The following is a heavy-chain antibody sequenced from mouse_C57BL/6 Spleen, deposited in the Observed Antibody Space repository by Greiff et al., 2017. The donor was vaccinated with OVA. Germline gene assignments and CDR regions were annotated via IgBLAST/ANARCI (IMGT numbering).Heavy chain of an antibody. V-gene: IGHV1-54*01. J-gene: IGHJ4*01. CDR1: GYAFTNYL. CDR2: INPGSGGT. CDR3: ARRAYYYGSSYDAMDY. Sequence: QVQLQQSGAELVRPGTSVKVSCKASGYAFTNYLIEWVKQRPGQGLEWIGVINPGSGGTNYNEKFKGKATLTADKSSSTAYMQLSSLTSEDSAVYFCARRAYYYGSSYDAMDYWGQGTSVTVSS. D-gene: IGHD1-1*01.